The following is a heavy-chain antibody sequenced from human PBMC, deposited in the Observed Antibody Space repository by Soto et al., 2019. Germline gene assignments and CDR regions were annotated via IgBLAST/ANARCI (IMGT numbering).Heavy chain of an antibody. CDR3: ARSRGGRKDGMFPASRGGFYYYGMDV. CDR1: GFSFGSYD. Sequence: PGGSLRLSCVASGFSFGSYDMHWFRKIKGKGLEWVSGIGTVGDPVYPGCVKGRFTISRENANISLYLQMNSLRAGDTAVDYCARSRGGRKDGMFPASRGGFYYYGMDVWGQGTTVTVSS. D-gene: IGHD2-2*01. J-gene: IGHJ6*02. V-gene: IGHV3-13*05. CDR2: IGTVGDP.